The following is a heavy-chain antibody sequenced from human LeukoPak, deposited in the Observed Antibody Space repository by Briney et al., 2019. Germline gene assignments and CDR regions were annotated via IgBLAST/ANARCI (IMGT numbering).Heavy chain of an antibody. CDR1: GGSFSGYY. J-gene: IGHJ5*02. Sequence: SETLSLTCAVYGGSFSGYYWSWIRQPPGKGLEWIGEINHSGSTNHNPSLTSRVTISVDTSKNQFSLKLSSVTAADTAVYYCARRTYYYDSSGYYRWFDPWGQGTLVTVSS. CDR2: INHSGST. CDR3: ARRTYYYDSSGYYRWFDP. D-gene: IGHD3-22*01. V-gene: IGHV4-34*01.